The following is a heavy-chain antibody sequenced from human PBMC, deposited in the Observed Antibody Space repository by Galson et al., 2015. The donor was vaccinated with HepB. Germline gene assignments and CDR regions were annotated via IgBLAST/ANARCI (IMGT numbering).Heavy chain of an antibody. CDR3: VRVGDDFWGGFYD. CDR2: ISSDSGSS. J-gene: IGHJ4*02. V-gene: IGHV3-9*02. CDR1: GFSSRNHS. D-gene: IGHD3-3*01. Sequence: SLRLSCATSGFSSRNHSIHWVRQPPGKGLEWVSGISSDSGSSGYADSVKGRFTISRDNGQNVVYLQMNNLRIEDTALYYCVRVGDDFWGGFYDWGQGTLVTVSS.